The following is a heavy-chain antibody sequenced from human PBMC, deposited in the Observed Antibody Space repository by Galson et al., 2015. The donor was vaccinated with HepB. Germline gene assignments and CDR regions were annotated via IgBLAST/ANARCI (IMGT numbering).Heavy chain of an antibody. V-gene: IGHV3-21*01. D-gene: IGHD2-21*02. CDR1: GFTFSSHS. Sequence: SLRLSCAASGFTFSSHSINWVRQAPGKGLEWVSSITSSSNHIYYADSVKGRFTISRDNAKNSLYLQMNSLRAEDTAVYYCARDERGLAYCGGDCYSSAFDIWGQGTMVTVSS. CDR3: ARDERGLAYCGGDCYSSAFDI. CDR2: ITSSSNHI. J-gene: IGHJ3*02.